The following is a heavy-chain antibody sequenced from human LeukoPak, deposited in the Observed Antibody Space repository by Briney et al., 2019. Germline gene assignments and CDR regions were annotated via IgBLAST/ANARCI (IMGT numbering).Heavy chain of an antibody. Sequence: SETLSLTCTVQGGSLSGAYWTWIRQPPGKGLEWIGEINHSGSTNYNPSLKSRVTISVDTSKNQFSLKLSSVTAADTAVYYCARRRFFRSSRPADGWFDPWGQGTLVTVSS. D-gene: IGHD3-3*01. CDR3: ARRRFFRSSRPADGWFDP. J-gene: IGHJ5*02. V-gene: IGHV4-34*01. CDR1: GGSLSGAY. CDR2: INHSGST.